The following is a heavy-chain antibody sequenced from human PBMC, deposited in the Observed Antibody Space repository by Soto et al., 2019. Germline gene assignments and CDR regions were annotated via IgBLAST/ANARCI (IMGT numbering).Heavy chain of an antibody. Sequence: SETLSLTCTVSGGSISSYYWSWIRQPPGKGLEWIGYIYYRGSTNYNPSLKRRVTISVDTSKNQFSLKLSSVTAADTAVYYCARGRIVATGSYYYYGMDVWGQGTTVTVSS. J-gene: IGHJ6*02. CDR1: GGSISSYY. D-gene: IGHD5-12*01. V-gene: IGHV4-59*01. CDR3: ARGRIVATGSYYYYGMDV. CDR2: IYYRGST.